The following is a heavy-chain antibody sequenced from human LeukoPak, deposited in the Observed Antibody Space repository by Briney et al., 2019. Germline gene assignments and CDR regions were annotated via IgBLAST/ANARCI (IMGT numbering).Heavy chain of an antibody. J-gene: IGHJ6*03. Sequence: GASVKVSCKASGYTFTSYDINRVRQATGQGLEWMGWMNPNSGNTGYAQKFQGRVTITRNTSISTAYMELSSLRSEDTAVYYCARGKKLTVVVPAARSARYYYYYMDVWGKGTTVTVSS. D-gene: IGHD2-2*01. CDR2: MNPNSGNT. V-gene: IGHV1-8*03. CDR1: GYTFTSYD. CDR3: ARGKKLTVVVPAARSARYYYYYMDV.